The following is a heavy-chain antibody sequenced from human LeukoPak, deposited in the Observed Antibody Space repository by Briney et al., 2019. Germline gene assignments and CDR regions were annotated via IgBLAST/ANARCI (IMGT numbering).Heavy chain of an antibody. CDR3: ARDPSYYDILTGYYSFDY. V-gene: IGHV3-23*01. D-gene: IGHD3-9*01. CDR1: GFTFSSYA. CDR2: ISGSGGST. Sequence: GGSLRLSCAASGFTFSSYAMSWVRQAPGKGLEWVSGISGSGGSTYYADSVKGRFTISRDNSKNTLYLQMNSLRAEDTAVYYCARDPSYYDILTGYYSFDYWGQGTLVTVSS. J-gene: IGHJ4*02.